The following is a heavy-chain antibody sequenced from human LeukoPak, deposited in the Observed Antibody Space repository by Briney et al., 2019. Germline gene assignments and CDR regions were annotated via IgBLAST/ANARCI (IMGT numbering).Heavy chain of an antibody. V-gene: IGHV3-23*01. CDR1: GFTFSNYA. Sequence: PGGSLRLSCAASGFTFSNYAMSWVRQAPGKGLEWVSTISDSGDSTYYADSVKGRFTISRDNAKNSLYLQMNSLRAEDTAVYYCARDHEAYFVDPHYNWFDPWGQGTLVTVSS. CDR2: ISDSGDST. J-gene: IGHJ5*02. D-gene: IGHD3-9*01. CDR3: ARDHEAYFVDPHYNWFDP.